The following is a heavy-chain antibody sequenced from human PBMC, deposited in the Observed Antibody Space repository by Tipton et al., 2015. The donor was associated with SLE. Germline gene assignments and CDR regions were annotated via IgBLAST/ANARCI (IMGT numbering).Heavy chain of an antibody. CDR1: GFTFSSYS. CDR2: ISGSSSYI. J-gene: IGHJ4*02. D-gene: IGHD3-22*01. V-gene: IGHV3-21*01. Sequence: SLRLSCAASGFTFSSYSMSWVRQAPGKGLEWASSISGSSSYIYYADSLKGRFTISRDNTKNSLFLQMNSLRAEDTAVYYCARSYYDTSGYSTFDYWGQGTLVTVSS. CDR3: ARSYYDTSGYSTFDY.